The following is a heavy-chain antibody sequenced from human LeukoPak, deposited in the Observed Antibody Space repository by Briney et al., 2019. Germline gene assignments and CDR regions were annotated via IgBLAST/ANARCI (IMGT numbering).Heavy chain of an antibody. J-gene: IGHJ4*02. V-gene: IGHV3-30*03. CDR3: AREDYGDYNFDY. Sequence: PGGSLRLSCAASGFTFSAYGMHWVRQPPGKGLEWVAVTSYDGNYRNYADSVKGRFTISRDNSKNTLYLQMNSLRAEDTAVYYCAREDYGDYNFDYWGQGTLVTVSS. CDR2: TSYDGNYR. D-gene: IGHD4-17*01. CDR1: GFTFSAYG.